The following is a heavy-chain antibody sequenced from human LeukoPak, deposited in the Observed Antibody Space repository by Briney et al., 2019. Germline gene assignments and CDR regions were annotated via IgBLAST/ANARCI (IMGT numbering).Heavy chain of an antibody. CDR1: GGSISSSSYY. J-gene: IGHJ4*02. V-gene: IGHV4-39*07. CDR2: IYYSGST. CDR3: ARDPTVYYDSSGSGY. Sequence: PSETLSLTCTVSGGSISSSSYYWGWNRQPPGKGLEWIGSIYYSGSTYYNPSLKSRVTISVDTSKNQFSLNVTSVTAADTAFYYCARDPTVYYDSSGSGYWGQGTLVTVSS. D-gene: IGHD3-22*01.